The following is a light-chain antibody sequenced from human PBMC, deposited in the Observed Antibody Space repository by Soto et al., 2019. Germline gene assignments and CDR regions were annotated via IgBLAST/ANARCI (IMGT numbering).Light chain of an antibody. CDR3: QQYNNWPPIT. V-gene: IGKV3-15*01. Sequence: EIVMTQSRATLSVSPGERSTLSCMAVESVSSELAWYQQKPGQAPRLLIYGAYTRATGVPARFIGSVSGTEFTLTISSPQYEDFAVQYCQQYNNWPPITFGQGTRLEIK. CDR2: GAY. J-gene: IGKJ5*01. CDR1: ESVSSE.